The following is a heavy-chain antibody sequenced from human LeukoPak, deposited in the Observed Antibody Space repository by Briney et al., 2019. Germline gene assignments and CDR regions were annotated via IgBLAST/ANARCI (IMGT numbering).Heavy chain of an antibody. CDR2: VYYSGST. D-gene: IGHD5-18*01. CDR3: AGGYNDAFDI. Sequence: ASETLSLTCTVSGGSIRSYYWSWIRRPPGMGLEWIGYVYYSGSTNCNPSLKSRVTISLDTSKNQFSLKLSSVTAADTAVYYCAGGYNDAFDIWGQGTMVTVSS. V-gene: IGHV4-59*01. J-gene: IGHJ3*02. CDR1: GGSIRSYY.